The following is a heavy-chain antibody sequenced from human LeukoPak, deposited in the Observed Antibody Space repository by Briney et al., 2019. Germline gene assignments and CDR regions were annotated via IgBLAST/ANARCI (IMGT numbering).Heavy chain of an antibody. CDR2: ISTYNGRT. D-gene: IGHD2/OR15-2a*01. V-gene: IGHV1-18*01. J-gene: IGHJ4*02. CDR1: NYTFISYS. Sequence: ASVKVSCKASNYTFISYSIPWVRQAPGQGLEWMGWISTYNGRTNYAPNFQDRVTMTSDRSTSTAYMELRSLRSDDTAVYYCARLNSTHLFDTIYHQLDYWGQGALVTVSS. CDR3: ARLNSTHLFDTIYHQLDY.